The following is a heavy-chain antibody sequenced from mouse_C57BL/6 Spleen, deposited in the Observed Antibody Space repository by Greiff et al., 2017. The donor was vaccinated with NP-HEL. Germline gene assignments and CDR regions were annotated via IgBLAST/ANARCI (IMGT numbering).Heavy chain of an antibody. V-gene: IGHV1-69*01. CDR3: ARGGLGRAMDY. CDR1: GYTFTSYW. CDR2: LDPSDSYT. D-gene: IGHD3-3*01. J-gene: IGHJ4*01. Sequence: QVQLQQPGAELVMPGASVKLSCKASGYTFTSYWMHWVKQRPGQGLEWIGELDPSDSYTNYNQKFKGKSTLTVDKSSSTAYMQLSSLTSEDSAVYYCARGGLGRAMDYWGQGTSVTVSS.